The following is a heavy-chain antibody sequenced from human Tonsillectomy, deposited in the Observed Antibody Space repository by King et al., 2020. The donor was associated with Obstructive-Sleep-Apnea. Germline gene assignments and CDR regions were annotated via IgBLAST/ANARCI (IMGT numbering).Heavy chain of an antibody. CDR1: GFTFADYA. CDR2: IRTKVYGGTT. J-gene: IGHJ4*02. V-gene: IGHV3-49*03. D-gene: IGHD6-19*01. CDR3: NRIGSGWSFDY. Sequence: VQLVESGGGLVHPGRSLRLSCTASGFTFADYAMTWFRQAPGTGLEGVGSIRTKVYGGTTEYAASVKGRFTISKNDSKNIAYLQMNSLKTEDTAVYYCNRIGSGWSFDYWGQGTLVTVSS.